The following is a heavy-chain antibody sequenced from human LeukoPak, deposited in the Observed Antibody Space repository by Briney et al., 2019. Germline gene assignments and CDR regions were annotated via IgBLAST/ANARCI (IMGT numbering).Heavy chain of an antibody. D-gene: IGHD6-13*01. V-gene: IGHV1-69*01. CDR1: GGTFSSYA. CDR3: ARDRYSTSSSWSTNWFDP. CDR2: IIPIFGTA. J-gene: IGHJ5*02. Sequence: SVKVSCKASGGTFSSYATSWVRQAPGQGLEWMGGIIPIFGTANYAQKFQGRVTITADESTSTAYMELSSLRSEDTAVYYCARDRYSTSSSWSTNWFDPWGQGTLVTVSS.